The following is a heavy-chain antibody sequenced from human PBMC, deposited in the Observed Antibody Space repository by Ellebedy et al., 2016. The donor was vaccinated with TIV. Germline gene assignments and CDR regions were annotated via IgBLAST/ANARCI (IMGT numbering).Heavy chain of an antibody. CDR2: ISGGGANT. J-gene: IGHJ4*02. V-gene: IGHV3-23*01. Sequence: GESLKISCAASGFTFSSYAMSWVRQAPGKGLEWVSAISGGGANTYYADSMTGRFTISRDNSKNTLYLQMSGLRAEDTAQYYCAKASRYSSGWYFLSWGRGTLVTVSA. CDR1: GFTFSSYA. D-gene: IGHD6-19*01. CDR3: AKASRYSSGWYFLS.